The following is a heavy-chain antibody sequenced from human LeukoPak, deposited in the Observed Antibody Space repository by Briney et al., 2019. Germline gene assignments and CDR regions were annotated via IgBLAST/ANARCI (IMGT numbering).Heavy chain of an antibody. Sequence: PSETLSLTCTVSGGSISSYYWSWIRQPPGKGLEWIGYIYYSGSANYHPSLKSRVTISVDTSKNQFSLKLSSVTAADTAVYYCAREWAYGSGSSPKYYYYYYMDVWGKGTTVTVSS. J-gene: IGHJ6*03. CDR2: IYYSGSA. D-gene: IGHD3-10*01. CDR3: AREWAYGSGSSPKYYYYYYMDV. CDR1: GGSISSYY. V-gene: IGHV4-59*12.